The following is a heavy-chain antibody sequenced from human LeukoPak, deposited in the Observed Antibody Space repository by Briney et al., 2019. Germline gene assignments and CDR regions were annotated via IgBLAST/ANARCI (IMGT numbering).Heavy chain of an antibody. CDR1: GGSISSSSYY. J-gene: IGHJ2*01. D-gene: IGHD5-12*01. CDR3: ARGPYSGYDWAPWYFDL. V-gene: IGHV4-39*01. Sequence: SETLSLTCTVSGGSISSSSYYWGWIRQPPGKGLEWIGSIYYSGSTYNNPSLKSRVTISVDTSKNQFSLKLSSVTAADTAVYYCARGPYSGYDWAPWYFDLWGRGTLVTVSS. CDR2: IYYSGST.